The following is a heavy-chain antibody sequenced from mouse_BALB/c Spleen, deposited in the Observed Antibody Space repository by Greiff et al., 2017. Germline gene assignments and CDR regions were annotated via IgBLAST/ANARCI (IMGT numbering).Heavy chain of an antibody. CDR2: INSNGGST. J-gene: IGHJ4*01. CDR1: GFTFSSYG. Sequence: EVMLVESGGGLVQPGGSLKLSCAASGFTFSSYGMSWVRQTPDKRLELVATINSNGGSTYYPDSVKGRFTISRDNAKNTLYLQMSSLKSEDTAMYYCARDSDGYYYYAMDYWGQGTSVTVSS. V-gene: IGHV5-6-3*01. D-gene: IGHD2-3*01. CDR3: ARDSDGYYYYAMDY.